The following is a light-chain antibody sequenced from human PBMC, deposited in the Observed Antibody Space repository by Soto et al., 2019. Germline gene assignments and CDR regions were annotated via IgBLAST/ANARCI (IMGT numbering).Light chain of an antibody. CDR2: NVS. CDR1: SSDVGGYNY. Sequence: QSALTQPASVSGSPGQSITISCTGTSSDVGGYNYVSWYQQHPGKAPKLMIHNVSNRPSGVSNRFSGSKSCNTASLTISGLQAEDEGHYYCSSFTSTNTVLFGGGTKLTVL. V-gene: IGLV2-14*01. CDR3: SSFTSTNTVL. J-gene: IGLJ2*01.